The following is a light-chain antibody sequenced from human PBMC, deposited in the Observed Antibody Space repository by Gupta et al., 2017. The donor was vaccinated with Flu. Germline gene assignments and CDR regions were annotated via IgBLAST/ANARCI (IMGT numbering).Light chain of an antibody. V-gene: IGLV2-11*03. CDR1: SGDVGNYDY. CDR2: GAT. CDR3: CSYAGTFTFL. J-gene: IGLJ2*01. Sequence: SVTISCTGTSGDVGNYDYVSWYQQHPGKAPKLILYGATERPSGVPDRFSGSKSGNTASLTISGLQPEDEADYYCCSYAGTFTFLFGGGTKVTVL.